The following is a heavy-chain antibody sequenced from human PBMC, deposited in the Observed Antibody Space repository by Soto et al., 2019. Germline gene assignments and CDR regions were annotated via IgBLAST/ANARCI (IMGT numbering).Heavy chain of an antibody. V-gene: IGHV4-31*03. CDR3: ARAFSWEGHYGSGTGKPTFDY. D-gene: IGHD3-10*01. CDR2: IYYSGST. Sequence: QVQLQESGPGLVKPSQTLSLTCTVSGGSISSGGYYWSWIRQHPGKGLEWIGYIYYSGSTYYNPSLKSRVTISVDTSKNQFSLKLSSVTAADTAVYYCARAFSWEGHYGSGTGKPTFDYWGQGTLVTVSS. J-gene: IGHJ4*02. CDR1: GGSISSGGYY.